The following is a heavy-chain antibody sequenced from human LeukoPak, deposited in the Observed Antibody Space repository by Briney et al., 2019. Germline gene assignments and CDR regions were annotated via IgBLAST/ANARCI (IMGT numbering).Heavy chain of an antibody. D-gene: IGHD5-18*01. CDR1: VFTPSDSM. J-gene: IGHJ4*02. CDR2: MNKDGSEK. V-gene: IGHV3-7*01. CDR3: ARSQIQRFDY. Sequence: GGSLRLSRAASVFTPSDSMMSGGRPAPREGLGWGANMNKDGSEKDTVESVKGRFTTSRDTSKKTHYHQMSSLRAEDSAVYYCARSQIQRFDYWGQGTLVTVSS.